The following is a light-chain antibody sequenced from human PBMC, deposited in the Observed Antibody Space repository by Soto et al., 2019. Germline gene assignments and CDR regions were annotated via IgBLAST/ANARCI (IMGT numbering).Light chain of an antibody. J-gene: IGKJ4*01. CDR2: DAS. Sequence: EIVLTQAPDTLSLSPGERATLSCRASQSVSSYLAWYQQKPGQAPRLLIYDASNRATRIPAKFSGSGSGTDFTLTISSLEPEDFAFYYCQQRSNWPLTFGGGTKVQIK. V-gene: IGKV3-11*01. CDR1: QSVSSY. CDR3: QQRSNWPLT.